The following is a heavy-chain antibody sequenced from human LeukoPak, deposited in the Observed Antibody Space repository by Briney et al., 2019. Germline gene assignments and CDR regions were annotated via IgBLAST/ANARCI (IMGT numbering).Heavy chain of an antibody. CDR2: IYSGGST. CDR3: ARGIRTYGMDV. CDR1: GFTVSSNY. D-gene: IGHD1-14*01. J-gene: IGHJ6*02. V-gene: IGHV3-66*01. Sequence: GGSLRLSCAASGFTVSSNYMSWVRQAPGKGLEWVSVIYSGGSTYFADSVKGRFTISRDNSKNTLYLQMNSLRAEDTAVYYCARGIRTYGMDVWGQGTTVTVSS.